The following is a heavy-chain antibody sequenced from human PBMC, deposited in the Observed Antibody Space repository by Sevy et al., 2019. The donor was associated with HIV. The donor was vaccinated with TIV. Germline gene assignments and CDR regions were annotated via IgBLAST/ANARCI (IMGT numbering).Heavy chain of an antibody. CDR3: AKEFYRGSYLED. Sequence: GSLRLSCAASGFTFSSFAISWVRQAPGKGLEWVSDISGSGGGKKYTDSVKGRFTVSRDNAQNTVFLQMNNLRGEDTGLYYCAKEFYRGSYLEDWGQGTLVTVSS. J-gene: IGHJ4*02. CDR2: ISGSGGGK. V-gene: IGHV3-23*01. D-gene: IGHD3-10*01. CDR1: GFTFSSFA.